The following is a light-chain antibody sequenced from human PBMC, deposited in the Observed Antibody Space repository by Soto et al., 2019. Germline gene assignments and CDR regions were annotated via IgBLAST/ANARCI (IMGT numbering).Light chain of an antibody. CDR2: GAY. Sequence: EIVLTQSPGTLSLSPGERATLSCLARQSVSSSSLAWYQKKPGHAPSLLIYGAYSRATGIPDRFSGRGCVTEFDLTISRREPDDFAVDYCKQYGSSPRTFGQGTKVAI. V-gene: IGKV3-20*01. CDR3: KQYGSSPRT. J-gene: IGKJ1*01. CDR1: QSVSSSS.